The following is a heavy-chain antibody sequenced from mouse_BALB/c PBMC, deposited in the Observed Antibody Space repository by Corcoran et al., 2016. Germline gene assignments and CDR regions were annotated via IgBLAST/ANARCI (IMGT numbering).Heavy chain of an antibody. CDR3: ARLGEGFAD. V-gene: IGHV3-6*02. D-gene: IGHD4-1*01. Sequence: DVQLQESGPGLVKPSQSLSLTCSVTGYSITSGYYWNWIRQFPGNKLEWMGYISYDGSNNYNPSLKNRISITRDTSKNQFFLKLNSVTTEDTATDYCARLGEGFADWGQGTLVTVSA. CDR1: GYSITSGYY. CDR2: ISYDGSN. J-gene: IGHJ3*01.